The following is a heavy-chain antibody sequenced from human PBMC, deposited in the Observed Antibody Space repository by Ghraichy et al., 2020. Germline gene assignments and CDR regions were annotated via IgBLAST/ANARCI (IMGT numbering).Heavy chain of an antibody. D-gene: IGHD3-10*01. CDR1: GFTFSSYS. CDR2: ISSSSSYI. V-gene: IGHV3-21*01. J-gene: IGHJ4*02. CDR3: ARDLLPYYYGSGSRADY. Sequence: GESLNISCAASGFTFSSYSMNWVRQAPGKGLEWVSSISSSSSYIYYADSVKGRFTISRDNAKNSLYLQMNSLRAEDTAVYYCARDLLPYYYGSGSRADYWGQGTLVTVSS.